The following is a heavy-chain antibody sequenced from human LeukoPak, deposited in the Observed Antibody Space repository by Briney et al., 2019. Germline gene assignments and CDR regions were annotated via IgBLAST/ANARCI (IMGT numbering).Heavy chain of an antibody. CDR1: AFTFSSYA. Sequence: GGSLSLFCAASAFTFSSYAMRWVRQAPGKGLEWVSAISGSGGSTSHADSVKGPFTISRDNSKNTMYLQMNRLRAADPAVYYCANPRQISIAAAGPSSDYWGQGTLVTVSS. J-gene: IGHJ4*02. D-gene: IGHD6-13*01. CDR3: ANPRQISIAAAGPSSDY. V-gene: IGHV3-23*01. CDR2: ISGSGGST.